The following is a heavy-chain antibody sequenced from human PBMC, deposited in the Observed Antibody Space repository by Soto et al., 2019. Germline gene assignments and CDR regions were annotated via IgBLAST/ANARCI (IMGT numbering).Heavy chain of an antibody. CDR2: IYYSGST. V-gene: IGHV4-59*01. Sequence: QVQLQESGPGLVKPSETLSLTCTVSGGSISSYYWSWIRQPPGKGLEWIGYIYYSGSTNYNPSLKSRVTISXXTXKXXFSLKLSSVTAADTAVYYCARENYYDSSGQGWFDPWGQGTLVTVSS. J-gene: IGHJ5*02. CDR1: GGSISSYY. CDR3: ARENYYDSSGQGWFDP. D-gene: IGHD3-22*01.